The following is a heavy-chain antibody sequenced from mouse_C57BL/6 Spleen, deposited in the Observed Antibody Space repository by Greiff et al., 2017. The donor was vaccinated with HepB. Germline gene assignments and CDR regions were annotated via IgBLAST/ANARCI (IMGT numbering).Heavy chain of an antibody. J-gene: IGHJ2*01. CDR1: GYTFTSYW. Sequence: VKLQQPGAELVKPGASVKLSCKASGYTFTSYWMQWVKQRPGQGLEWIGEIDPSDSYTNYNQKFKGKATLTVDTSSSTAYMQLSSLTSEDSAVYYCARVLRGDYWGQGTTLTVSS. CDR2: IDPSDSYT. D-gene: IGHD1-1*01. CDR3: ARVLRGDY. V-gene: IGHV1-50*01.